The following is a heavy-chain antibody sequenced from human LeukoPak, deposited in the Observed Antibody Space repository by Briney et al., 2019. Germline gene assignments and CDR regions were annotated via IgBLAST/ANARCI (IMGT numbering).Heavy chain of an antibody. CDR1: GVTFTSYA. D-gene: IGHD1-14*01. Sequence: SVKFSCKASGVTFTSYAIGWVGPAPGQGLEWMGGIIPIFGTANYAQKFQGRVTITADESTSTAYMELISLKSEDTSVYDCATGPARRFDYWGQGTLVTVSS. CDR2: IIPIFGTA. J-gene: IGHJ4*02. CDR3: ATGPARRFDY. V-gene: IGHV1-69*13.